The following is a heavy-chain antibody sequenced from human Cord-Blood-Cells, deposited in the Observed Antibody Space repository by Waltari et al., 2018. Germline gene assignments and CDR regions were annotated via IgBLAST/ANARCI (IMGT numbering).Heavy chain of an antibody. CDR1: GYTLTGYY. J-gene: IGHJ3*02. CDR2: INPNSGGT. CDR3: ARDPGYGRGDAFDI. D-gene: IGHD2-15*01. V-gene: IGHV1-2*04. Sequence: QVQLVQSGAEVKKPGASVKVSCKASGYTLTGYYMHWVRQAPGQGLEWMGWINPNSGGTNYAQKFQGWVTMTRDTSISTAYMELSRLRSDDTAVYYCARDPGYGRGDAFDIWGQGTMVTVSS.